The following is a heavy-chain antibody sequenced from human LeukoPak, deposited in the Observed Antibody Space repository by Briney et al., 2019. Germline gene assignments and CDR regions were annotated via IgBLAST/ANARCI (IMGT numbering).Heavy chain of an antibody. Sequence: SVKVSCKASGGTFSSYAINWVRQAPGQGLEWMGGIIPIFGTANYAQKFQGRVTITADESTSTAYMELSSLRSEDTAIYYCASRLYCSNTRCRNFPFAYWGQGTLVTVSS. D-gene: IGHD2-2*01. V-gene: IGHV1-69*01. CDR3: ASRLYCSNTRCRNFPFAY. CDR1: GGTFSSYA. J-gene: IGHJ4*02. CDR2: IIPIFGTA.